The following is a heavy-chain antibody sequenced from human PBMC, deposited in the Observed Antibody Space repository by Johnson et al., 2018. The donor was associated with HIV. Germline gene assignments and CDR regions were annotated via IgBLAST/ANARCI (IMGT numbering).Heavy chain of an antibody. Sequence: QVQLVESGGGLAKPAWSPRLSCAASQFTFSSYAMHWVRQAPGKGLEWVAVISYDGSNKYYADSVKGRFTISRDNSKNTLYLQMNSLRVEDTAVYYCARDASMFRLDSSGYANSFSIWGQGTLVTVSA. CDR2: ISYDGSNK. J-gene: IGHJ3*02. CDR1: QFTFSSYA. D-gene: IGHD3-22*01. CDR3: ARDASMFRLDSSGYANSFSI. V-gene: IGHV3-30*04.